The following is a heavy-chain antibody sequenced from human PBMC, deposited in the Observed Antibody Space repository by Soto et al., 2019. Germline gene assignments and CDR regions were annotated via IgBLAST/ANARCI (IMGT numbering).Heavy chain of an antibody. CDR2: ISACSGNT. V-gene: IGHV1-18*04. CDR1: GYTFTSYG. Sequence: ASVKVSCKASGYTFTSYGISWVRQAPGQGLEWMGLISACSGNTNYAQKFQGRVTMTRDTSTSTVYMELSSLRSEDTAVYYCASSRQARSVITFGLDIWGQGTMVTVSS. D-gene: IGHD3-16*01. J-gene: IGHJ3*02. CDR3: ASSRQARSVITFGLDI.